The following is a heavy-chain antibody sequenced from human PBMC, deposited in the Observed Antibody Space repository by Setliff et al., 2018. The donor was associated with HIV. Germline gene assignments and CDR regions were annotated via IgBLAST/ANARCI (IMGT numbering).Heavy chain of an antibody. CDR1: GYTFSTYG. V-gene: IGHV1-18*01. Sequence: RASVKVSCKASGYTFSTYGISWVRQAPGQGLEWMGWISVYNDNTNYAQKFQGRVTMTTDTSTNTAYMELRSLRSDDTAVYHCARVDGYNNYDSGGLDYWGQGTLVTVSS. CDR3: ARVDGYNNYDSGGLDY. J-gene: IGHJ4*02. CDR2: ISVYNDNT. D-gene: IGHD3-16*01.